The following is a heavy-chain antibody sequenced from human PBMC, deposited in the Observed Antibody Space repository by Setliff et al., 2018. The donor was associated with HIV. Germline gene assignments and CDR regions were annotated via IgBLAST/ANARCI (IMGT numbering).Heavy chain of an antibody. CDR2: IYYSGST. J-gene: IGHJ3*02. V-gene: IGHV4-39*01. CDR1: GGSISSSSYY. D-gene: IGHD5-18*01. CDR3: ARRQQLWLLYAFDI. Sequence: ETLSLTCTVSGGSISSSSYYWGWIRQPPGKGLEWIGSIYYSGSTYYNPSLKSRVTISVDTSKNQFSLKLSSVTAADTAVYYCARRQQLWLLYAFDIWGQGTRVTVS.